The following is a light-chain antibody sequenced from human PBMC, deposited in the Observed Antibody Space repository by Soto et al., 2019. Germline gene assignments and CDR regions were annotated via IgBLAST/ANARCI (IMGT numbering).Light chain of an antibody. V-gene: IGKV1-39*01. Sequence: DIPVTQSPCSLSASVGGRGTITCRASQSISSYLNWYQHKPGKAPKLLIYAASSLQTGVPSRFSGSRSGTDFALTISSLQRDDFATYYCQQTDSFPRTFGQGTKVDIK. J-gene: IGKJ1*01. CDR2: AAS. CDR1: QSISSY. CDR3: QQTDSFPRT.